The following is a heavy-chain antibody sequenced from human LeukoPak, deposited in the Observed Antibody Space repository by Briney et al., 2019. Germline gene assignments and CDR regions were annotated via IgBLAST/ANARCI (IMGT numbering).Heavy chain of an antibody. CDR1: GFTFSRSS. CDR2: MSGAGDIA. D-gene: IGHD3-22*01. Sequence: PGGSLRLSCAASGFTFSRSSLSWVRQAPGQGLEWVSSMSGAGDIAHYADSVKGRFTISRDNSKNTLYLQMNSLRAEDTAVYYCARERITMIVVVMGDAFDIWGQGTMVTVSS. V-gene: IGHV3-23*01. CDR3: ARERITMIVVVMGDAFDI. J-gene: IGHJ3*02.